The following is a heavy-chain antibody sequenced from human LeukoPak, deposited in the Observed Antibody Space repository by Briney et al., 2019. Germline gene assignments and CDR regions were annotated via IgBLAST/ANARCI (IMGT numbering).Heavy chain of an antibody. Sequence: GASVKVSCKASGYTFTSYAMNWVRQAPGQGLEWMGWINTNTGNPTYAQGFTGRFVFSLDTSVSTAYLQISSLKAEDTAVYYCARDYDSSGYSGVAFDIWGQGTMVTVSS. J-gene: IGHJ3*02. D-gene: IGHD3-22*01. CDR2: INTNTGNP. CDR1: GYTFTSYA. V-gene: IGHV7-4-1*02. CDR3: ARDYDSSGYSGVAFDI.